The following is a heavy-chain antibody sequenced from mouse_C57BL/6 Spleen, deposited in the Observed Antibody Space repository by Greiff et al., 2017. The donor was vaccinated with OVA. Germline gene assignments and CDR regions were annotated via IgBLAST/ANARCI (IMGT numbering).Heavy chain of an antibody. D-gene: IGHD1-1*01. CDR3: ARNYGSSLFAY. V-gene: IGHV3-1*01. Sequence: EVQLQESGPGMVKPSQSLSLTCTVTGYSITSGYDWHWIRHFPGNKLEWMGYISYSGSTNYNPSLKSRISITHDTSKNHFFLKLNSVTTEDTATYYCARNYGSSLFAYWGQGTLVTVSA. CDR2: ISYSGST. CDR1: GYSITSGYD. J-gene: IGHJ3*01.